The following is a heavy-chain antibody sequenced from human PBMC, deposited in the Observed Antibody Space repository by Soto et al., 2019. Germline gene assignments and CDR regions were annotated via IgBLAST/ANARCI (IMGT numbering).Heavy chain of an antibody. D-gene: IGHD6-6*01. V-gene: IGHV3-64*01. J-gene: IGHJ6*03. CDR1: GFTFSSYA. Sequence: GGSLRLSCAASGFTFSSYAMHWVRQAPGKGLEYVSAISSNGGSTYYANSVKGRFTISRDNSKNTLYLQMGSLRAEDMAVYYCAIDRVCNSSSSNRYYYYMDVWGKGTTVTVSS. CDR2: ISSNGGST. CDR3: AIDRVCNSSSSNRYYYYMDV.